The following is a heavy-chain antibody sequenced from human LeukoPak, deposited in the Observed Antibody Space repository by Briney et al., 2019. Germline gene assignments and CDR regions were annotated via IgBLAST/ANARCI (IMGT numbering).Heavy chain of an antibody. V-gene: IGHV4-59*01. CDR1: GGSFSTNY. CDR2: IYYTGST. J-gene: IGHJ2*01. Sequence: ETPCLTCTVSGGSFSTNYWSWIRQPPGRGLEWIGYIYYTGSTNHNPSLKSRVTISVDTSKNQFSLKLTSVTAADTAVYYCARVAGLYYEGSGYQSYFDFWGQGALVTVSS. CDR3: ARVAGLYYEGSGYQSYFDF. D-gene: IGHD3-22*01.